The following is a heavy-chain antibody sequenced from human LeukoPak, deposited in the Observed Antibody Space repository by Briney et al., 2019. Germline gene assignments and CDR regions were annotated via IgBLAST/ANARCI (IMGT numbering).Heavy chain of an antibody. V-gene: IGHV3-30*02. CDR2: IRYDGSNK. CDR1: GFTFSGTG. D-gene: IGHD3-3*01. Sequence: PGGSLRLSCAASGFTFSGTGMHWVRQAPGEGLEWVTFIRYDGSNKYYTDSVKGGFTISRDKSKNTLYLQMDSLRAEDTAVYYCARDYDFWSGYYSPTRGYFGYWGQGTLVTVSS. CDR3: ARDYDFWSGYYSPTRGYFGY. J-gene: IGHJ4*02.